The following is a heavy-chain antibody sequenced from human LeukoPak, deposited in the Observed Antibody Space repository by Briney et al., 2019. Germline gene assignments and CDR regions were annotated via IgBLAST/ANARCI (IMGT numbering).Heavy chain of an antibody. V-gene: IGHV3-66*04. CDR3: ARRRGGYGEGELDY. D-gene: IGHD4-17*01. CDR1: GFIASNKY. CDR2: IRSDGTT. Sequence: GGSLRLSCAASGFIASNKYMSWVRQAPGKGLEWVSTIRSDGTTDYADSVKGRFTISRDDSKNTLYLQMNSLRVEDTAVYSCARRRGGYGEGELDYWGQGTLVTVPS. J-gene: IGHJ4*02.